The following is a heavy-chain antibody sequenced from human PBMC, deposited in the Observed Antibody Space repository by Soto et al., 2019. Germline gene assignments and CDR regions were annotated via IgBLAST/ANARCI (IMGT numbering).Heavy chain of an antibody. Sequence: PGGSLRLSCAASGFTFSNAWMSWVRQAPGKGLEWVGRIKSKTDGGTTDYAAPVKGRFTISRDDSKNTLYLQMNSLKTEDTAVYYCTSAHSDLFYGMDVWGKGTTVTVSS. V-gene: IGHV3-15*01. CDR2: IKSKTDGGTT. CDR1: GFTFSNAW. CDR3: TSAHSDLFYGMDV. J-gene: IGHJ6*04. D-gene: IGHD3-3*01.